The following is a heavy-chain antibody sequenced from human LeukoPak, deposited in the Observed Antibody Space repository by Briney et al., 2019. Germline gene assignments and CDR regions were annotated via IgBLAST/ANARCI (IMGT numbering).Heavy chain of an antibody. Sequence: ASVKVSCKASGYTLNSYGISWVRQAPGQGLEWMGWISAYNGNTNYAQKLQGRVTMTTDTSTSTAYMELRSLRSDDTAVYYCAREDYYDSSGTNYYYYYMDVWGKGTTVTVSS. CDR1: GYTLNSYG. V-gene: IGHV1-18*01. CDR3: AREDYYDSSGTNYYYYYMDV. D-gene: IGHD3-22*01. J-gene: IGHJ6*03. CDR2: ISAYNGNT.